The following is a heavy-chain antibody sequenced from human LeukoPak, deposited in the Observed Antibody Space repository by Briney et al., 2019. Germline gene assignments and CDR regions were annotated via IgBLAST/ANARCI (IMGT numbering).Heavy chain of an antibody. V-gene: IGHV1-18*01. J-gene: IGHJ4*02. Sequence: ASVKVSCKASGYTFTSYGISWVRQAPGQGLEWMGWISAYNGNTNYAQKLQGRVTMTTDTSTSTAYMELRSLRSDDTAVYYCAREGKMITFGGVIVIREYYFDYWGQGTLVTVSS. D-gene: IGHD3-16*02. CDR1: GYTFTSYG. CDR3: AREGKMITFGGVIVIREYYFDY. CDR2: ISAYNGNT.